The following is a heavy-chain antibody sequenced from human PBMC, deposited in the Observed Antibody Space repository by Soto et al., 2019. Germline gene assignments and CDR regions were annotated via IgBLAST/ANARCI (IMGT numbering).Heavy chain of an antibody. CDR3: ARERGYCGSTNCLHYFDS. CDR1: DYTFTSYG. Sequence: GASVKVSCKTSDYTFTSYGITWVRQAPGQGLEWMGWISAYNGNTNYAQKFQGRVTRTTDTSTSAAYMDLRSLRSDDTAVYYCARERGYCGSTNCLHYFDSWGQGALVTVSS. V-gene: IGHV1-18*01. D-gene: IGHD2-2*01. CDR2: ISAYNGNT. J-gene: IGHJ4*02.